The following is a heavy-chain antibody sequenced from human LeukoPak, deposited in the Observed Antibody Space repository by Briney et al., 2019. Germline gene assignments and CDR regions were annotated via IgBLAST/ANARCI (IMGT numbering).Heavy chain of an antibody. CDR1: GGSISSGGYY. D-gene: IGHD3-22*01. V-gene: IGHV4-31*03. CDR2: IYYSGST. CDR3: ARARYYYDTSGFPTAFDY. J-gene: IGHJ4*02. Sequence: SETLFLTCTVSGGSISSGGYYWNWIRQHPGKGLEWIGYIYYSGSTYYNPSLKSRVTISVDKSKNQFSLNLSSVTAADTAVYYCARARYYYDTSGFPTAFDYWGQGTLVTVSS.